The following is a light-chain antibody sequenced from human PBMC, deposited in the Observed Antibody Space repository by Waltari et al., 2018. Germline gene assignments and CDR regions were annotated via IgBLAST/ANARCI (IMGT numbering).Light chain of an antibody. Sequence: DIVMTQSPDSLAVSLGERATINRKPSQSVFYSSNNKNYLAWYQHKPGQPPKLLIYWASTRKSGVPDRFSGSGSGTDFTLTISSLQAEDVAVYYCQQYYTTPFTFGPGTKVNI. CDR3: QQYYTTPFT. CDR2: WAS. CDR1: QSVFYSSNNKNY. J-gene: IGKJ3*01. V-gene: IGKV4-1*01.